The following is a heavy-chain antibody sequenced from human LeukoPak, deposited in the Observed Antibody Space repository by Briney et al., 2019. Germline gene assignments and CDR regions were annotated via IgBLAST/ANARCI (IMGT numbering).Heavy chain of an antibody. CDR3: ARGSKWFGELIRRGEYYFDW. CDR1: GFTFRSYG. D-gene: IGHD3-10*01. Sequence: EGSLRLSCTASGFTFRSYGMHWVRQAPGKGLEWVAVISLDGSNKKYADSVKGRFTTSRDNSKNTLYLQMNRLRAEDTAVYYCARGSKWFGELIRRGEYYFDWWDQGLLVTVSS. J-gene: IGHJ4*01. CDR2: ISLDGSNK. V-gene: IGHV3-30*03.